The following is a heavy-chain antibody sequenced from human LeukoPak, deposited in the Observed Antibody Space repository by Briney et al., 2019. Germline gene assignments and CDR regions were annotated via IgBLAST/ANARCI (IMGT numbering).Heavy chain of an antibody. CDR1: GFTFSSYA. CDR3: ARDKIGATKGGFDY. Sequence: GGSLRLSCAASGFTFSSYAMHWVRQAPGKGLEWVAVISYDGSNKYYADSVKGRFTISRDNSKNTLYLQMNSLRAEDTAVYYCARDKIGATKGGFDYWGQGTLVTVSS. D-gene: IGHD5-12*01. CDR2: ISYDGSNK. V-gene: IGHV3-30-3*01. J-gene: IGHJ4*02.